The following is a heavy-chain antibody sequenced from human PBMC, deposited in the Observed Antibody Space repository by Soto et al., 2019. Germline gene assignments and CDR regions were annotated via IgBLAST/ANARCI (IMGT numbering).Heavy chain of an antibody. J-gene: IGHJ4*02. CDR2: VYFSATT. D-gene: IGHD6-19*01. CDR3: ARHGLSSSGWTAAGFDY. CDR1: GGSISSSTYY. Sequence: SETLSLTCTVSGGSISSSTYYWGWIRQPPGKGLEWIGSVYFSATTYYNPSLKSRLTFSEDTSKNLFSLKLSSVTAADTAVYYCARHGLSSSGWTAAGFDYWGQGIVVTVPS. V-gene: IGHV4-39*01.